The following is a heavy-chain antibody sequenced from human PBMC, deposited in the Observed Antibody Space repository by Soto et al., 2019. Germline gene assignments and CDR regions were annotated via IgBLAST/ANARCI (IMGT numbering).Heavy chain of an antibody. J-gene: IGHJ4*02. CDR1: GFTFSSYA. D-gene: IGHD2-2*01. CDR3: AKDPYIVVVPAAPEN. CDR2: ISGSGGST. V-gene: IGHV3-23*01. Sequence: GGSLRLSCAAPGFTFSSYAMSWVRQAPGKGLEWVSAISGSGGSTYYADSVKGRFTISRDNSKNTPYLQMNSLRAEDTAVYYCAKDPYIVVVPAAPENWGQGTLVTVSS.